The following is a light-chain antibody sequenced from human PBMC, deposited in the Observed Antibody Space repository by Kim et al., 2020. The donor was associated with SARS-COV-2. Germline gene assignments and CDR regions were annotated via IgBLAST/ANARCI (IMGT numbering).Light chain of an antibody. V-gene: IGLV2-18*02. Sequence: SVTISCCGSGGDIGSYDRVSWFRQSPGTAPKLIMSGVSKRPSGVPGRFSGSKSGSTASLTISGLQAEDEADYYCSSYRSDTTVIFGGGTQLTVL. CDR1: GGDIGSYDR. J-gene: IGLJ2*01. CDR2: GVS. CDR3: SSYRSDTTVI.